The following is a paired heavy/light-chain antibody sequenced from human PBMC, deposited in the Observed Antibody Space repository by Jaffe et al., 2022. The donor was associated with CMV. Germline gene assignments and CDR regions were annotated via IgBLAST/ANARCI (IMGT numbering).Light chain of an antibody. CDR3: GTWDSSLSGGGV. CDR1: SSNIGSYS. Sequence: QSVLTQPPSLSAAPGQRVTISCSGSSSNIGSYSVSWYQQVPGTAPKLLIYEDNKRPSGIPDRFSGSKSGTSATLGITGLQTGDEADYYCGTWDSSLSGGGVFGGGTKVTVL. V-gene: IGLV1-51*02. J-gene: IGLJ3*02. CDR2: EDN.
Heavy chain of an antibody. V-gene: IGHV3-23*01. CDR3: AKGVLLWFGESFDAFDI. J-gene: IGHJ3*02. CDR1: GFTFGSYV. CDR2: ISGGGGKT. Sequence: EVQLLESGGGLVQPGGSLRLSCAASGFTFGSYVMTWVRQTPGKGLEWVSAISGGGGKTYHADSVKGRFTISRDNSKNTLYLQMHSLRVEDTAVYYCAKGVLLWFGESFDAFDIWGQGTLVTVSS. D-gene: IGHD3-10*01.